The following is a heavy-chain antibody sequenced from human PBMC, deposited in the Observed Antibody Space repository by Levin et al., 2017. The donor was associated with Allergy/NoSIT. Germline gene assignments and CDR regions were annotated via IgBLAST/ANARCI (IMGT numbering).Heavy chain of an antibody. J-gene: IGHJ6*02. V-gene: IGHV1-18*01. CDR1: GYTFTSYG. Sequence: ASVKVSCKASGYTFTSYGISWVRQAPGQGLEWMGWISAYNGNTNYAQKLQGRVTMTTDTSTSTAYMELRSLRSDDTAVYYCARDVTVAYYYYYGMDVWGQGTTVTVSS. D-gene: IGHD4-11*01. CDR3: ARDVTVAYYYYYGMDV. CDR2: ISAYNGNT.